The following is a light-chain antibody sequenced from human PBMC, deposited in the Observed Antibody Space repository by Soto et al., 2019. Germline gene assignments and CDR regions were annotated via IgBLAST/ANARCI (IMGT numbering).Light chain of an antibody. V-gene: IGLV2-14*01. CDR3: TSYTGSNTLV. CDR1: SSDVGGYNY. CDR2: EVI. J-gene: IGLJ2*01. Sequence: QSALTQPASVSGSPGQSITISCTGSSSDVGGYNYVSWYQQHPGKAPKLMIYEVIQRPAGASFRFSASKSGNTASLTISGLQAEDEADYYCTSYTGSNTLVFGGGTKLTVL.